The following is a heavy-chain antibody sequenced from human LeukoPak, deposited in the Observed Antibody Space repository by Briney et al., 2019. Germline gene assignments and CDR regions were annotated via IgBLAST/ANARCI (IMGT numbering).Heavy chain of an antibody. D-gene: IGHD3-10*01. CDR3: AKVMVRGVIGYAFDI. CDR1: GFTFDDYA. V-gene: IGHV3-43*02. Sequence: GGSLRLSCAASGFTFDDYAMHWVRQAPGKGLEWVSLISGDGGSTYYADSVKGRFTISRDNTKNSLYLQMNSLRTEDTALYYCAKVMVRGVIGYAFDIWGQGTMVTVSS. J-gene: IGHJ3*02. CDR2: ISGDGGST.